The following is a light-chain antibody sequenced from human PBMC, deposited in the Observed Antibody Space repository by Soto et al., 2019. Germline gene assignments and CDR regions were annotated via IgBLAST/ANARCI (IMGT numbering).Light chain of an antibody. CDR2: DVS. CDR1: SSDVGGYNY. CDR3: SSYTSSSPLV. J-gene: IGLJ2*01. V-gene: IGLV2-14*01. Sequence: QSALTQPASVSGSPGQSITISCTGTSSDVGGYNYDSWYQQHPGKAPKLMIYDVSNRPSGVSNRFSGSKSGNTASLTISGLQAEDEADYYCSSYTSSSPLVFGGGTKLTVL.